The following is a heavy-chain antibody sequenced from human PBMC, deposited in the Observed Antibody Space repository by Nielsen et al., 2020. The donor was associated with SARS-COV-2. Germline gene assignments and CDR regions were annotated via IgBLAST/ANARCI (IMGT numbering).Heavy chain of an antibody. CDR3: AADPNWNRSDRWFDP. CDR2: IYYSGST. CDR1: GGSISSGGYY. J-gene: IGHJ5*02. Sequence: SETLSLTCTVSGGSISSGGYYWSWIRQHPGKGLEWIGYIYYSGSTYYNPSLKSRVTISVDTSKNQFSLKLSSVTAADTAVYYCAADPNWNRSDRWFDPWGQGTLVTVSS. D-gene: IGHD1-20*01. V-gene: IGHV4-31*03.